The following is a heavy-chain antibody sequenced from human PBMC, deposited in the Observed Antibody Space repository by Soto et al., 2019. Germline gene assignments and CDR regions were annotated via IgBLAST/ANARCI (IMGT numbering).Heavy chain of an antibody. Sequence: SETLSLTCAVSGGSIITSNWWSWVRQPPGKGLEWIGQIYHGGRTNYSPSLKSRVTISLDKSKNQFSLKLTSVAAADTAVYYCARDLDNRRSGWGQGTLVTVS. CDR2: IYHGGRT. CDR1: GGSIITSNW. V-gene: IGHV4-4*02. J-gene: IGHJ4*02. CDR3: ARDLDNRRSG.